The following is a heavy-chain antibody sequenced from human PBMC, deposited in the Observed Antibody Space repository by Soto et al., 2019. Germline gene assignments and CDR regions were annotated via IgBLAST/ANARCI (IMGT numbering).Heavy chain of an antibody. J-gene: IGHJ6*02. CDR3: AKGSRGYSYGFPYYYYGMDV. D-gene: IGHD5-18*01. CDR2: ISWDGGST. CDR1: GFTFDDYA. Sequence: PGGSLRLSCAASGFTFDDYAMHWVRQAPGKGLEWVSLISWDGGSTYYADSVKGRFTISRDNSKNSLYLQMNSLRAEDTALYYCAKGSRGYSYGFPYYYYGMDVWGQGTTVTVSS. V-gene: IGHV3-43D*04.